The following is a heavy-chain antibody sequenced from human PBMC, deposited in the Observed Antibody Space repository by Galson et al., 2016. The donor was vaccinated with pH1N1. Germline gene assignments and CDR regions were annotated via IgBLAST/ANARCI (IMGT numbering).Heavy chain of an antibody. V-gene: IGHV1-18*01. CDR3: ARAGNCDGDRCYGNGLDF. J-gene: IGHJ6*02. CDR2: INVDTGNT. CDR1: GYTFTSNG. Sequence: SVKVSCKASGYTFTSNGISWVRQAPGQGLEWMGWINVDTGNTVHAQKLQDRVTMTTDTSTKTAYMELRSLKSDDTAVYYCARAGNCDGDRCYGNGLDFWGQGTTVTVSS. D-gene: IGHD2-21*01.